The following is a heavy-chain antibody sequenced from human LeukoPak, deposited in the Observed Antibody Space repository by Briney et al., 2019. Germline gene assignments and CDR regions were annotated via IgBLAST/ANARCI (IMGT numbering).Heavy chain of an antibody. J-gene: IGHJ4*02. CDR1: GGSISSYY. CDR2: IYYSGST. V-gene: IGHV4-59*01. D-gene: IGHD1-14*01. Sequence: SETLSLTCTVSGGSISSYYWSWIRQPPGKGLEWIGYIYYSGSTNYNPSLKSRVTISVDTSKNQFSLKLSSVTAADTAVYYCAGSVLNRYIVDYWGQGTLVTVSS. CDR3: AGSVLNRYIVDY.